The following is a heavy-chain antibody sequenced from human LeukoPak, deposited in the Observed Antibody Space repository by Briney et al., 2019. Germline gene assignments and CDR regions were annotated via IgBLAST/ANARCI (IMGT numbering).Heavy chain of an antibody. V-gene: IGHV3-66*02. Sequence: PGGSLRLSCAVSGFTVSSNYMSWVRQAPGKGLEWVSVIYSGGSTYYADSVKGRFTISRDNSKNTLYLQMNSLRAEDTAVYYCARVRIAARTKAFDYWGQGTLVTVSS. J-gene: IGHJ4*02. CDR1: GFTVSSNY. CDR2: IYSGGST. D-gene: IGHD6-6*01. CDR3: ARVRIAARTKAFDY.